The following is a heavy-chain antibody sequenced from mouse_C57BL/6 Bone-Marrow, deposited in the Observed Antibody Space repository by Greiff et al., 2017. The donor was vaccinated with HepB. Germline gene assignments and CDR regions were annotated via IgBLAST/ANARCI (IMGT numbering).Heavy chain of an antibody. Sequence: EVKLVESGGGLVKPGGSLKLSCAASGFTFSDYGMHWVRQAPEKGLEWVAYISSGSSTTYYADTVKGRFTISRDNAKNTLFLQMTSLRSEDTAMYYCARGYYGSSPYWYFDVWGTGTTVTVSS. D-gene: IGHD1-1*01. CDR2: ISSGSSTT. V-gene: IGHV5-17*01. CDR1: GFTFSDYG. CDR3: ARGYYGSSPYWYFDV. J-gene: IGHJ1*03.